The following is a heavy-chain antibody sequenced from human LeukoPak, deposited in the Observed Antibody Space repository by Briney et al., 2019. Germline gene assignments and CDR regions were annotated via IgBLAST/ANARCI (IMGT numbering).Heavy chain of an antibody. V-gene: IGHV4-34*01. Sequence: PSETLSLTCAVYGGPFSGYYWSWIRQPPGKGLEWIGEIDHSGSTKYNPSLKSRVTISVDTSKNQFSLKLSSVTAADTAVYYCARKRFPDYYYDYGMDVWGQGTTVTVSS. CDR3: ARKRFPDYYYDYGMDV. D-gene: IGHD3-3*01. CDR1: GGPFSGYY. CDR2: IDHSGST. J-gene: IGHJ6*02.